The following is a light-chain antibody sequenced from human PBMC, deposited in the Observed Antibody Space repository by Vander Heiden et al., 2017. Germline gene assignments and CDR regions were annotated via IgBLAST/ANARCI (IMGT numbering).Light chain of an antibody. Sequence: IQMTQSPYSLSASVGDRVTITCRASQSISSYLNWYQQKPGKAPKLLIYAASSLQSGVPSRFSGSGSGTDFTLTISSLQPEDFATYYCQQSYSTPRSFGGGTKVEIK. CDR2: AAS. CDR3: QQSYSTPRS. J-gene: IGKJ4*01. V-gene: IGKV1-39*01. CDR1: QSISSY.